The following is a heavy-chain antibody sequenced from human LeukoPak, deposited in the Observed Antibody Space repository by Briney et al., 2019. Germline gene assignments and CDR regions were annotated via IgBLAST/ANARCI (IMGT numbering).Heavy chain of an antibody. CDR1: GFTFSNHG. J-gene: IGHJ4*02. D-gene: IGHD3-16*01. V-gene: IGHV3-23*01. Sequence: GGSLRLSCAASGFTFSNHGMNWVRQAPGRGLEWVSGISPSGDITYYVDSVKGRFTISRDNSKNTVYLEVSSLTAEDTAVYYCAKDDAWLRFGEWSQGTLVTVSS. CDR2: ISPSGDIT. CDR3: AKDDAWLRFGE.